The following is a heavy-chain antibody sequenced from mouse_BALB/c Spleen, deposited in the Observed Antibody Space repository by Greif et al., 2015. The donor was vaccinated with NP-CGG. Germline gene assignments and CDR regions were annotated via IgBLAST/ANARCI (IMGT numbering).Heavy chain of an antibody. CDR1: GFTFSSYG. Sequence: DVMLVESGGGLVQPGGSLKLSCAASGFTFSSYGMSWVRQTPDKRLELVATINSNGGSTYYPDSVKGRFTISRDNAKNTLYLQMSSLKSEDTAMYYCARDLFDGYLAWFAYWGQGTLVTVSA. CDR3: ARDLFDGYLAWFAY. J-gene: IGHJ3*01. V-gene: IGHV5-6-3*01. CDR2: INSNGGST. D-gene: IGHD2-3*01.